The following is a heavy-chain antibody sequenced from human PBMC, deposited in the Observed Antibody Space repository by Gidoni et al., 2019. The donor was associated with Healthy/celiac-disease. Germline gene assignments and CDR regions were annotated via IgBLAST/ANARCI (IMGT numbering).Heavy chain of an antibody. CDR2: IIPIVGTA. V-gene: IGHV1-69*01. Sequence: QVQLMQSGAEVKKPGSSVKVSCKTSGGVFRGYTLSWVRQAPGHGLEWMGGIIPIVGTANYAQKVQGRGTITADESTSTAYMELSSLRSEDTAVYYCARQSVATDIILGDYYYVMDVWGQGTTVTVSS. CDR3: ARQSVATDIILGDYYYVMDV. J-gene: IGHJ6*02. D-gene: IGHD5-12*01. CDR1: GGVFRGYT.